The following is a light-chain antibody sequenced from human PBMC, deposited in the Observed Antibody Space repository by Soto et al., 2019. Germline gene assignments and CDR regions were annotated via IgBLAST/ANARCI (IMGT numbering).Light chain of an antibody. CDR3: SSYTSISTLV. V-gene: IGLV2-14*01. J-gene: IGLJ1*01. Sequence: QSALTQPASVSGSPGQSITISCTGTRSDVGGYNYVSWYQHHPGNAPKLMIYEVSDRPSGVSNRFSGSKSGNTASLTISGLQADDEADYYCSSYTSISTLVFGTGTKVTVL. CDR1: RSDVGGYNY. CDR2: EVS.